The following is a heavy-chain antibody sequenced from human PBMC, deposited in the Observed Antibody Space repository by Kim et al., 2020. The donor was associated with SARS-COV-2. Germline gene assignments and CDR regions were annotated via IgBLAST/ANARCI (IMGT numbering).Heavy chain of an antibody. Sequence: GGSLRLSCAASGFTFSSYAMSWVRQAPGKGLEWVSAISGSGGSTYYADSVKGRFTISRDNSKNTLYLQMNSLRAEDTAVYYCAKDRMDYGDYDPPFDYWGQGTLVTVSS. CDR1: GFTFSSYA. D-gene: IGHD4-17*01. CDR3: AKDRMDYGDYDPPFDY. CDR2: ISGSGGST. J-gene: IGHJ4*02. V-gene: IGHV3-23*01.